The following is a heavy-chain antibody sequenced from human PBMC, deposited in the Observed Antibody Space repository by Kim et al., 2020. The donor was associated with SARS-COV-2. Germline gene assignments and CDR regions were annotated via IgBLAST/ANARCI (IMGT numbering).Heavy chain of an antibody. V-gene: IGHV4-39*01. Sequence: PSLKSVVTISVDTSKNQFSLKLSSVTAADTAVYYWARAGYCTNGVCYEFDYWGQGTLVTVSS. CDR3: ARAGYCTNGVCYEFDY. J-gene: IGHJ4*02. D-gene: IGHD2-8*01.